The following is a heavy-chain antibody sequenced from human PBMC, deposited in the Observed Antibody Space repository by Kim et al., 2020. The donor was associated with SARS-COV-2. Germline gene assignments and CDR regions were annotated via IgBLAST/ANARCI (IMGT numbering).Heavy chain of an antibody. Sequence: GGSLRLSCAASGFTFSSYAMHWVRQAPGKGLEWVAVISYDGSNKYYADSVKGRFTISRDNSKNTLYLQMNSLRAEDTAVYYCARWRGSSLDYWGQGTLVT. CDR1: GFTFSSYA. V-gene: IGHV3-30-3*01. J-gene: IGHJ4*02. CDR2: ISYDGSNK. D-gene: IGHD1-26*01. CDR3: ARWRGSSLDY.